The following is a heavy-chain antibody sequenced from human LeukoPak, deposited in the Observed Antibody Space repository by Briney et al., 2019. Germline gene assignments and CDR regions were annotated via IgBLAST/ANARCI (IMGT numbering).Heavy chain of an antibody. CDR2: ISGSGGST. V-gene: IGHV3-23*01. CDR3: AKVLGATGY. CDR1: GFTFSSYS. D-gene: IGHD1-26*01. Sequence: PGGSLRLSCAASGFTFSSYSMNWVRQAPGKGLEWVSAISGSGGSTYYADSVKGRFIISRDNSKNTLYLQMNSLRAEDTAVYYCAKVLGATGYWGQGTLVTVSS. J-gene: IGHJ4*02.